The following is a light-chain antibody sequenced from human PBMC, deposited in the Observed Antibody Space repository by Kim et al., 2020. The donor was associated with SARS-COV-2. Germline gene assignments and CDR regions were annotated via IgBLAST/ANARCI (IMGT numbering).Light chain of an antibody. CDR1: QSIGRW. Sequence: VGDRVTIPCRARQSIGRWLAVYQQKLGKAPKLRIFDASALESGVPSRFSGSGSGTEFSLTFNNVQPDDFATYYCQQYSIYSGGGTFGQGTKVDIK. CDR2: DAS. CDR3: QQYSIYSGGGT. V-gene: IGKV1-5*01. J-gene: IGKJ1*01.